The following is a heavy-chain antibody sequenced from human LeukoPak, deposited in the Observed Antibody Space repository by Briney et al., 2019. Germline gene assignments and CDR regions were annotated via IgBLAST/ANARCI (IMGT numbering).Heavy chain of an antibody. D-gene: IGHD3-22*01. CDR1: GFTFSSYA. Sequence: GGSLRLSCAASGFTFSSYAMSWVRQAPGKGLEWVSYISSSSSTIYYADSVKGRFTISRDNAKNSLYLQMNSLRDKDTAVYYCARDQGYYDSSGYYSYNWFDPWGQGTLVTVSS. J-gene: IGHJ5*02. V-gene: IGHV3-48*02. CDR2: ISSSSSTI. CDR3: ARDQGYYDSSGYYSYNWFDP.